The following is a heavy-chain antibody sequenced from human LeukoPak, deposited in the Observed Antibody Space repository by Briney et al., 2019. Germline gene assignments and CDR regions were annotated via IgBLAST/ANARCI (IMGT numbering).Heavy chain of an antibody. Sequence: PSETLSLTCTVSGGSISSYYWSWIRQPAGKGLEGIGRIYTSGSTNYNPSLKSRVTMSVDTSKNQFSLKLSSVTAADTAVYYCARDPAWKTYGSGSYYRNNWFDPWGQGTLVTVSS. CDR2: IYTSGST. D-gene: IGHD3-10*01. V-gene: IGHV4-4*07. CDR1: GGSISSYY. J-gene: IGHJ5*02. CDR3: ARDPAWKTYGSGSYYRNNWFDP.